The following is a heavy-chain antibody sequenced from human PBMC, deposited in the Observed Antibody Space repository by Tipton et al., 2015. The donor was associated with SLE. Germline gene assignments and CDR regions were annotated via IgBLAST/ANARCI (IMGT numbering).Heavy chain of an antibody. CDR2: INHSGST. V-gene: IGHV4-34*01. D-gene: IGHD5-12*01. CDR1: GGSFSGYY. CDR3: ARGGYKNLSFDY. Sequence: TLSLTCAVYGGSFSGYYWSWIRQPPGKGLEWIGEINHSGSTYYNPSLKSRVTISVDTSKNQFSLKLSSVTAADTAVYYCARGGYKNLSFDYWGQGTLVTVSS. J-gene: IGHJ4*02.